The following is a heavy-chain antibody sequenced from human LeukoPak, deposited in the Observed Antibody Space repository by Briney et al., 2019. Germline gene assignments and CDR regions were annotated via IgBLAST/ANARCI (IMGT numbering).Heavy chain of an antibody. J-gene: IGHJ6*03. CDR1: GFTFDDYA. D-gene: IGHD3-10*01. V-gene: IGHV3-9*01. CDR3: AKGVRGVLNYMDV. CDR2: ISWNSGSI. Sequence: PGRSLRLSCAASGFTFDDYAMHWVRQAPGKGLEWVSGISWNSGSIGYADSVKGRFTISRDNAKNSLYLQMNSLRAEDTALYYCAKGVRGVLNYMDVWGKGTTVTISS.